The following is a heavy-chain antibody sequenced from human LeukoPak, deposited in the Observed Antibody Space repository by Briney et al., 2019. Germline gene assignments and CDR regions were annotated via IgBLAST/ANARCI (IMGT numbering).Heavy chain of an antibody. J-gene: IGHJ2*01. CDR2: ISYDGSNK. CDR1: GFTFSSYG. V-gene: IGHV3-30*18. Sequence: PGGSLRLSCAASGFTFSSYGMHWVRQAPGKGLEWVAVISYDGSNKYYVDSVKGRVTISRDNSKNTLYLQMNSLRAEDTAVYYCAKEPYTYGSNWYFDLWRRGTLVTVSS. D-gene: IGHD5-18*01. CDR3: AKEPYTYGSNWYFDL.